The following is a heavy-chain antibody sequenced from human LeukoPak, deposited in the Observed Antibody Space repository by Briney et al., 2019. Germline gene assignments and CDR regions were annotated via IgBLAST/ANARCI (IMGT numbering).Heavy chain of an antibody. CDR2: ISSSSSYI. Sequence: GGSLRLSCAASGFTFSSYSMNWVRQAPGKGLEWVSSISSSSSYIYYADSVKGRFTISRDNAKNSLYLQMNSPGAEDTAVYYCASTDTAMVNFDYWGQGTLVTVSS. V-gene: IGHV3-21*01. D-gene: IGHD5-18*01. J-gene: IGHJ4*02. CDR3: ASTDTAMVNFDY. CDR1: GFTFSSYS.